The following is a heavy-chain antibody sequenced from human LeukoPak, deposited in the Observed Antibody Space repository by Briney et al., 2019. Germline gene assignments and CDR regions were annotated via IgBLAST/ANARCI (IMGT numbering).Heavy chain of an antibody. V-gene: IGHV4-61*02. D-gene: IGHD5-24*01. Sequence: SETLSLTCTVSGGSISSGSYYWSWIRQPAGKGLEWIGRIYTSGSTNYNPSLKSRVTISVDTSNIQLSLKLTSVTAADTAVYYCARERPVRDGYFYYYYMDVWGKGTTVTISS. CDR3: ARERPVRDGYFYYYYMDV. CDR1: GGSISSGSYY. J-gene: IGHJ6*03. CDR2: IYTSGST.